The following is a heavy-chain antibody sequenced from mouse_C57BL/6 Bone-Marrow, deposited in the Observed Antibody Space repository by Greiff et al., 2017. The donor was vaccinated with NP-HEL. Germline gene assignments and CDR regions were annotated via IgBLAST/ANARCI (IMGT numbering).Heavy chain of an antibody. CDR1: GYTFTSYW. J-gene: IGHJ2*01. Sequence: VQLKQPGAELVKPGASVKLSCKASGYTFTSYWMHWVKQRPGRGLEWIGRIDPNSGGTKYNEKFKSKATLTVDKPSSTAYMQLSSLTSEDSAVYYCARIHYYGSRGSYFDYWGQGTTLTVSS. CDR2: IDPNSGGT. V-gene: IGHV1-72*01. D-gene: IGHD1-1*01. CDR3: ARIHYYGSRGSYFDY.